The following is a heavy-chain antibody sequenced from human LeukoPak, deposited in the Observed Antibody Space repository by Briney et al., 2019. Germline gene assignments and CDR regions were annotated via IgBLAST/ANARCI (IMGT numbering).Heavy chain of an antibody. V-gene: IGHV3-30*18. J-gene: IGHJ4*02. CDR2: ISYDGSNK. CDR3: AKDPSSGPTTNDY. CDR1: GFTFSSYG. Sequence: PGRSLRLSCAASGFTFSSYGMHWVRQAPGKGLEWVAVISYDGSNKYYADSVKGRFTISRDNSKNTLYLQMSSLRAEDTAVYYCAKDPSSGPTTNDYWGQGTLVTVSS. D-gene: IGHD6-19*01.